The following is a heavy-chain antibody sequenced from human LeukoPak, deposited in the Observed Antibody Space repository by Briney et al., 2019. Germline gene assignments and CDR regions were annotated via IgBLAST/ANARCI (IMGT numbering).Heavy chain of an antibody. D-gene: IGHD1-26*01. CDR3: ARDAVGATHWFDP. J-gene: IGHJ5*02. CDR1: GFTFSDYY. V-gene: IGHV3-11*04. Sequence: GGSLRLSCAASGFTFSDYYMSWVRQAPGKGLEWVSYISSSSSTIYYADSVKGRFTISRDNAKNSLYLQMNSLRAEDTAVYYCARDAVGATHWFDPWGQGTLVTVSS. CDR2: ISSSSSTI.